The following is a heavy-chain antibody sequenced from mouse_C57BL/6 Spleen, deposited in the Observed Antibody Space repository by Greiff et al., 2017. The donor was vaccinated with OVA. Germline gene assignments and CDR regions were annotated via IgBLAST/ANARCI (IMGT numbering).Heavy chain of an antibody. Sequence: VQLKESGGDLVKPGGSLKLSCAASGFTFSSYGMSWVRQTPDKRLEWVATISSGGSYTYYPDSVKGRFTISRDNAKNTLYLQMSSLKSEDTAMYYCARHEDYDGYYAMDYWGQGTSVTVSS. CDR2: ISSGGSYT. CDR1: GFTFSSYG. J-gene: IGHJ4*01. D-gene: IGHD2-3*01. CDR3: ARHEDYDGYYAMDY. V-gene: IGHV5-6*01.